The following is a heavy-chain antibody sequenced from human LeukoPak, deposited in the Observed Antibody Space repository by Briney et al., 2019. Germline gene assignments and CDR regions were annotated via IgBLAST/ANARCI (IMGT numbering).Heavy chain of an antibody. J-gene: IGHJ4*02. D-gene: IGHD6-19*01. CDR3: AKSPMSSGWFDY. Sequence: GGSLRLSCAASGFTFSSYAMSWVRQAPGKGLEWVSVISGSGGSTYYADSVKGRFTISRDNSKNTLYLQMNSLRAEDTAVYYCAKSPMSSGWFDYWGQGTLVTVSS. CDR2: ISGSGGST. CDR1: GFTFSSYA. V-gene: IGHV3-23*01.